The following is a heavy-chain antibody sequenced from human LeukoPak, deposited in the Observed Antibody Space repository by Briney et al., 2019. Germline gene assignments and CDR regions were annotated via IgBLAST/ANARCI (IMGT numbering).Heavy chain of an antibody. Sequence: PSETLSLTCTVSGDSISSSSHYGGWIRQPPGKGLEWIGSFHYSGNTYYNPSLESRVTISVDTSKNQFSLKVSSVTAADTAVYSCARHRAGTFYDAFDIWGLGTMVTVSS. V-gene: IGHV4-39*01. J-gene: IGHJ3*02. D-gene: IGHD4/OR15-4a*01. CDR3: ARHRAGTFYDAFDI. CDR1: GDSISSSSHY. CDR2: FHYSGNT.